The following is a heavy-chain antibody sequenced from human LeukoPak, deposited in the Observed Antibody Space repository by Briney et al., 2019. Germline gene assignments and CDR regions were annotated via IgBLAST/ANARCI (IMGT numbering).Heavy chain of an antibody. V-gene: IGHV5-51*01. CDR2: THPGDSDT. Sequence: GESLKISCEGSGYEFTSYWIAWVRQMPGKGLEWMGITHPGDSDTRYSPSFQGQVTISADKSISTAYLQWSSLKASDTAMYYCARITNFNGCNYWGQGTLVTVSS. D-gene: IGHD3-3*01. J-gene: IGHJ4*02. CDR1: GYEFTSYW. CDR3: ARITNFNGCNY.